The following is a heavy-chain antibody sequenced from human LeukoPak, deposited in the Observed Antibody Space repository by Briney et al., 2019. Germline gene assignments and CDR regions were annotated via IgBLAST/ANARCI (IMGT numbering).Heavy chain of an antibody. D-gene: IGHD1-1*01. CDR3: ARLFGTPDAFDI. J-gene: IGHJ3*02. V-gene: IGHV5-51*01. CDR2: IYPGDSDT. CDR1: GYSFTSYW. Sequence: GESLQISCQDSGYSFTSYWTSCVRQIPPKGLQWIRIIYPGDSDTRYIPSFQAQVTISADKSISTAYLQWSSLKASDTAMYYCARLFGTPDAFDIWGQGTMVTVSS.